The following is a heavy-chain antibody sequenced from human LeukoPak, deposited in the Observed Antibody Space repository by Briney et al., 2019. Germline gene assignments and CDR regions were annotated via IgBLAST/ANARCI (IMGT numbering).Heavy chain of an antibody. CDR3: ARTSDSSGYFHPYYYYYYMDV. J-gene: IGHJ6*03. V-gene: IGHV1-69*06. CDR2: IIPIFGTA. D-gene: IGHD3-22*01. CDR1: GGTFSSYA. Sequence: ASVKVSCKASGGTFSSYAISWVRQAPGQGLEWMGGIIPIFGTANYAQKFQGRVTITADKSTSTAYMELSSLRSEDTAVYYCARTSDSSGYFHPYYYYYYMDVWGKGTTVTVSS.